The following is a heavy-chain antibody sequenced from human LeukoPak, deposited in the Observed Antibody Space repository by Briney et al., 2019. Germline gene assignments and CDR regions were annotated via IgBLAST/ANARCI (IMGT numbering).Heavy chain of an antibody. Sequence: GGSLRLSCSASGFTFSSYAMYWVRQAPGKGLEYVSAITSNGGSAYYADSVKGRFTISRDNSRNTLYLQMNSLRVEDTAVYYCALGLVTDYWGQGTLVTVSS. D-gene: IGHD3-9*01. CDR2: ITSNGGSA. J-gene: IGHJ4*02. CDR3: ALGLVTDY. V-gene: IGHV3-64*04. CDR1: GFTFSSYA.